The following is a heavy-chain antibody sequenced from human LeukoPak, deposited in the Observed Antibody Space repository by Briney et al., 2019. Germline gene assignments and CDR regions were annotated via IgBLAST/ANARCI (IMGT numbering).Heavy chain of an antibody. V-gene: IGHV4-59*01. D-gene: IGHD6-13*01. CDR3: ARVYSSSWYPDY. J-gene: IGHJ4*02. CDR2: IYYSGST. Sequence: PSETLSLTCTVSGGSISSYYWSWIRQPPGKGLEWIGYIYYSGSTNYNPSLKSRVTISVDTSKNQFSLKLSSVTAAGTAVYYCARVYSSSWYPDYWGQGTLVTVSS. CDR1: GGSISSYY.